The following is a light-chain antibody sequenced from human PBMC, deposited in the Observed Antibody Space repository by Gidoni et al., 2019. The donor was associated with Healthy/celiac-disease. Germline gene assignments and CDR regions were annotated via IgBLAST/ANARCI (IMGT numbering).Light chain of an antibody. J-gene: IGLJ2*01. Sequence: QLVLTQSPSASASLGASVKLTCTLSSGHSSYAIAWHQQQPAKGPRYLMKLNSDGSHSKGDGIPGRFSGSSSGAERYLTISSLQSEDEADYYCQTWGTGSVVFGGGTKLTVL. CDR1: SGHSSYA. CDR2: LNSDGSH. CDR3: QTWGTGSVV. V-gene: IGLV4-69*01.